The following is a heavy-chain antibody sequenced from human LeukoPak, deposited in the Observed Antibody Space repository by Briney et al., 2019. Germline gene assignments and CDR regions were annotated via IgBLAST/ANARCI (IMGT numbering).Heavy chain of an antibody. V-gene: IGHV3-23*01. Sequence: EPGGSLRLSCAASAFTFSRSAMSWVRQAPGKGLEWVSVISGGGGITNYADSVKGRFTISRDNSKNTLYLQMNSLRAEDTAVYYCAKVGVAVAGTSDYWGQGTLVTVSS. CDR2: ISGGGGIT. CDR3: AKVGVAVAGTSDY. J-gene: IGHJ4*02. D-gene: IGHD6-19*01. CDR1: AFTFSRSA.